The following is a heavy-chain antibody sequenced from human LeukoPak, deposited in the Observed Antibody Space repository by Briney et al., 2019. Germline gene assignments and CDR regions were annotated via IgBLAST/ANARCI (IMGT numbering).Heavy chain of an antibody. D-gene: IGHD6-19*01. Sequence: PSETLSLTCTVSGGPISSYYWSWIRQPPGKGLEWIGYIYYSGSTNYNPSLKSRVTISVDTSKNQFSLKLNSVTAADTAVYYCARDAPPYSSGWYLDYWGQGTLVTVSS. CDR2: IYYSGST. J-gene: IGHJ4*02. CDR1: GGPISSYY. CDR3: ARDAPPYSSGWYLDY. V-gene: IGHV4-59*01.